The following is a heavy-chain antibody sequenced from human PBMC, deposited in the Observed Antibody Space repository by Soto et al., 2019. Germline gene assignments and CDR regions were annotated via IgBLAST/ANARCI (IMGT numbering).Heavy chain of an antibody. CDR1: GGTFSSYT. CDR3: AGDLLYCSSTSCYEGVWLDP. D-gene: IGHD2-2*01. CDR2: IIPILGIA. V-gene: IGHV1-69*02. J-gene: IGHJ5*02. Sequence: QVQLVQSGAEVKKPGSSVKVSCKASGGTFSSYTISWVRQAPGQGLEWMGRIIPILGIANYAQKFQGRVRITADKSRSTAYMELSSLRSEDTAVYYCAGDLLYCSSTSCYEGVWLDPWGQGTLVTVSS.